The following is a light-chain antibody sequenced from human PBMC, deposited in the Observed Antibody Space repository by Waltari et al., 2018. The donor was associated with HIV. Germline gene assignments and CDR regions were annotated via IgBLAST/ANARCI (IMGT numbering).Light chain of an antibody. V-gene: IGLV1-44*01. Sequence: QSVLPQPPSASGTPGQRVIISCSGSTSKIGSNTVTWYQQLPGTAPKLLIYSNHQRSSGVPDRFSGSKSGTSASLAISGLQSADEADYYCAAWDDSMNGVLFGGGTKLTVL. CDR2: SNH. J-gene: IGLJ2*01. CDR1: TSKIGSNT. CDR3: AAWDDSMNGVL.